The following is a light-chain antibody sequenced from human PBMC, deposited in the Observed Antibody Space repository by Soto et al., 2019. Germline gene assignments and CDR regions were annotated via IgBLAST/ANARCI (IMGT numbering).Light chain of an antibody. CDR1: HTVGIN. J-gene: IGKJ4*01. CDR3: QQYSNSLT. Sequence: EIVITQSPATLSASTGERASLSCRASHTVGINLAWYQQKPGQAPRLLIDGASSRATGISDRFSGSGSGTDFTLTISRLEPEDFAVYYWQQYSNSLTFGGGTKVDIK. CDR2: GAS. V-gene: IGKV3-20*01.